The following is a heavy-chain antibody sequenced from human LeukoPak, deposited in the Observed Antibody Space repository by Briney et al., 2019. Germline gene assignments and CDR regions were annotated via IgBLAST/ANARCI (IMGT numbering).Heavy chain of an antibody. J-gene: IGHJ4*02. Sequence: PSGTLSLTCAVSGDSISNTNWWSWVRQPPGKGLEWIGEIYYSGTTNYNPSLKSRVTISVDKSKNQFSLKLTSVTAADTAVYFCATSFDYSSSFRPPGYWGQGTLVTVSS. V-gene: IGHV4-4*02. CDR3: ATSFDYSSSFRPPGY. D-gene: IGHD6-6*01. CDR2: IYYSGTT. CDR1: GDSISNTNW.